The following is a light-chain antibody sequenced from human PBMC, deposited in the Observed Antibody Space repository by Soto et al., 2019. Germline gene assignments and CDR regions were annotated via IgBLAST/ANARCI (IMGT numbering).Light chain of an antibody. Sequence: QSALTQPRSVSGSPGQPVTISSTGTSSDVGGYDYVSWFQQHPGKAPKVIIYDVNKVPSGVPDRFSGSKSGNTASLTISGLRAEDEADYYCCSFAGRYSYVFGTGTKLTVL. CDR1: SSDVGGYDY. CDR3: CSFAGRYSYV. CDR2: DVN. V-gene: IGLV2-11*01. J-gene: IGLJ1*01.